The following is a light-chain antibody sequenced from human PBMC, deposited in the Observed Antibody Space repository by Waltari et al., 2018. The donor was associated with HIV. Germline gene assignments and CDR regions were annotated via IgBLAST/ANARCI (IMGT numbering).Light chain of an antibody. CDR2: DAS. J-gene: IGKJ2*01. Sequence: EIVLTQSPATLSLSPGERATLSCRASRSVGSYLAWYQQRPGQAPRLLIYDASNRATGSPARFSGSGSVTDFTLTINSLEAEDAAAYYCHQSSSLPYTFGQGTKLEIK. CDR3: HQSSSLPYT. CDR1: RSVGSY. V-gene: IGKV3-11*01.